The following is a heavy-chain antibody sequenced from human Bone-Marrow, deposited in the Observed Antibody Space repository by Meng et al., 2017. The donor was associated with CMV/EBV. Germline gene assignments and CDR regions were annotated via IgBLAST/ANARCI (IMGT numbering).Heavy chain of an antibody. CDR2: IIPIFGTT. CDR3: ARETALAVSGSHYFDS. J-gene: IGHJ4*02. CDR1: GGTVSSDG. V-gene: IGHV1-69*05. Sequence: SGGTVSSDGIQWVRQAPGQGLEWMGGIIPIFGTTNYAQKFQGRVTITTDESTSTAYMKLSSLRSEDTAVYYCARETALAVSGSHYFDSWGQRTLVTVSS. D-gene: IGHD3-3*02.